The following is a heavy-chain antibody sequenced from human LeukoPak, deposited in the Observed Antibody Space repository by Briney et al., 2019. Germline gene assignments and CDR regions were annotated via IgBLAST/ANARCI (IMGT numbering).Heavy chain of an antibody. CDR2: IYYSGST. V-gene: IGHV4-59*08. CDR1: GGSFSGYY. CDR3: ARHWYYDFWSGPTNNWFDP. D-gene: IGHD3-3*01. J-gene: IGHJ5*02. Sequence: SETLSLTCAVYGGSFSGYYWSWIRQPPGKGLEWIGYIYYSGSTNYNPSLKSRVTISVDTSKNQFSLKLSSVTAADTAVYYCARHWYYDFWSGPTNNWFDPWGQGTLVTVSS.